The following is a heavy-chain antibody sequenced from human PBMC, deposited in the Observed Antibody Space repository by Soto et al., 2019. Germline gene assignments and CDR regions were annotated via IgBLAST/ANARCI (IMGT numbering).Heavy chain of an antibody. J-gene: IGHJ4*02. D-gene: IGHD3-3*01. CDR3: ARDLLIFGVVIFDY. Sequence: GGSLRLSCAASGFTFSSDWMSWVRQAPGKGLEWVANIKQDGSEKYYVDSVKGRFTISRDNAKNSLYLQMNSLRAEDTAVYYCARDLLIFGVVIFDYWGQGTLVTVSS. V-gene: IGHV3-7*01. CDR2: IKQDGSEK. CDR1: GFTFSSDW.